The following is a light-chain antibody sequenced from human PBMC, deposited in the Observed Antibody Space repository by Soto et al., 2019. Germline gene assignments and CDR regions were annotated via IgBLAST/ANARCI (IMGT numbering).Light chain of an antibody. Sequence: EIVMTQSPATLSVSPGERATLSCRASQSVSSNLAWYQQKRGQAPRLLIYGASTRATGIPARFSGSGSGTEFTLTISSLQSEDFAVYFCQQYNNWPLALTFGGGTKVDI. V-gene: IGKV3-15*01. CDR2: GAS. CDR1: QSVSSN. J-gene: IGKJ4*01. CDR3: QQYNNWPLALT.